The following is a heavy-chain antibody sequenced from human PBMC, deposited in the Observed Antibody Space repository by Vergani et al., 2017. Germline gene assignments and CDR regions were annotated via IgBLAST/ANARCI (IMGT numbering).Heavy chain of an antibody. CDR1: GYTFTSYA. CDR3: ATTEMATIPRYYYGMDV. V-gene: IGHV7-4-1*02. D-gene: IGHD5-24*01. Sequence: QVQLVQSGSELKKPGASVKVSCKASGYTFTSYAMNWVRQAPGQGLEWMGWINTNTGNPTYAQGFTGRFVFSLDTSVSTAYLQISSLKAEDTAVYYCATTEMATIPRYYYGMDVWGQGTTVTVSS. J-gene: IGHJ6*02. CDR2: INTNTGNP.